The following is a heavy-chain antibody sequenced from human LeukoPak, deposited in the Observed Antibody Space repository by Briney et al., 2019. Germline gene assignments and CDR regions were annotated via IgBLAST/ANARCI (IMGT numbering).Heavy chain of an antibody. D-gene: IGHD3-16*01. V-gene: IGHV3-21*01. CDR3: ARDLTGGEYFDS. J-gene: IGHJ4*02. CDR1: GFTFSSFK. CDR2: ISPSSSYI. Sequence: GGSLRLSCAASGFTFSSFKMTWVRQGPGKGLEWVASISPSSSYIFYADSLKGRVTVSRDNGKSSVFLQMSSLRVEDTAVYYCARDLTGGEYFDSWGQGTLVYVSS.